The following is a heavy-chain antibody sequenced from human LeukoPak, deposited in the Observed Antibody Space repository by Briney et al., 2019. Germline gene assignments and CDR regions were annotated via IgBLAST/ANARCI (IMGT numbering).Heavy chain of an antibody. CDR2: INPKSGGT. Sequence: ASVKVSCKASGYSFTGYYMHWVRQPHGQGLGWVGWINPKSGGTNYAQKFQGRVNMTRDTSISTAYMELSRLRSDDTAVYYCARDSSGYYNWFDPWGQGTLVSVS. D-gene: IGHD3-22*01. CDR3: ARDSSGYYNWFDP. V-gene: IGHV1-2*02. J-gene: IGHJ5*02. CDR1: GYSFTGYY.